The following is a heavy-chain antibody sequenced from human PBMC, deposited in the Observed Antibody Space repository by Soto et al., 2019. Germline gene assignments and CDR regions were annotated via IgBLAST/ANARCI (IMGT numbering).Heavy chain of an antibody. V-gene: IGHV4-34*01. D-gene: IGHD6-13*01. CDR1: GESFSGYY. J-gene: IGHJ6*03. Sequence: SETLSLTCAVSGESFSGYYWSRILQPPGKGLEWIGEINQSGSTNYNASLKSRVTISLDTPKNRLSLTLTSVTAADTAMYFCVAGSRTPVEAARPLSRYYSYMDVWGKGTTVTVSS. CDR2: INQSGST. CDR3: VAGSRTPVEAARPLSRYYSYMDV.